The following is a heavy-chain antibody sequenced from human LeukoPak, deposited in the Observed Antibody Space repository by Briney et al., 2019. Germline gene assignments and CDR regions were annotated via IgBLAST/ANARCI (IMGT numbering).Heavy chain of an antibody. J-gene: IGHJ4*02. CDR1: GGTLSSYA. CDR3: ARVPYSSGWYFDY. CDR2: IIPIFGTA. Sequence: GASVKVSCKASGGTLSSYAISWVRQAPGQGLEWMGGIIPIFGTANYAQKFQGRVTITADKSTSTAYMELSSLRSEDTAVYYCARVPYSSGWYFDYWGQGTLVTVSS. D-gene: IGHD6-19*01. V-gene: IGHV1-69*06.